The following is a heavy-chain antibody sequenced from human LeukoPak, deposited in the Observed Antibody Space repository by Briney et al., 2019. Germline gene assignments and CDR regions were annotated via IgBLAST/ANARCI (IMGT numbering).Heavy chain of an antibody. D-gene: IGHD3-10*01. CDR1: GGSISSSSYY. CDR3: AGFGELSLDY. Sequence: SETLSLTCTVSGGSISSSSYYWGWIRQPPGKGLEWIGYIYYSGSTYYNPSLKSRVTISVDTSKNQFSLKLSSVTAADTAVYYCAGFGELSLDYWGQGTLVTVSS. V-gene: IGHV4-30-4*08. CDR2: IYYSGST. J-gene: IGHJ4*02.